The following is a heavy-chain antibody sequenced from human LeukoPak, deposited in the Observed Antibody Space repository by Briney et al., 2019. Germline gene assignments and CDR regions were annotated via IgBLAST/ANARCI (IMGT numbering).Heavy chain of an antibody. CDR2: INHSGST. CDR3: AVYGSGSHDY. D-gene: IGHD3-10*01. V-gene: IGHV4-34*01. Sequence: SETLSLTCAVYGGSFSGYYWSWIRQPPGKGLEWIGEINHSGSTNYNPSLKSRVTISVDTSKNQFSLKLSSVTAADTAVYYRAVYGSGSHDYWGQGTLVTVSS. J-gene: IGHJ4*02. CDR1: GGSFSGYY.